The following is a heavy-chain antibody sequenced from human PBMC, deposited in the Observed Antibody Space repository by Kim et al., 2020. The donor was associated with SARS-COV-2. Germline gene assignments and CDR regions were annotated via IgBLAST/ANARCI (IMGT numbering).Heavy chain of an antibody. Sequence: ASVKVSCKASGYTFTSYGISWVRQAPGQGLEWMGWISAYNGNTNYAQKLQGRVTMTTDTSTSTAYMELRSLRSDDTAVYYCARDEVEYSSSLVSPYFDYWGQGTLVTVSS. D-gene: IGHD6-6*01. CDR2: ISAYNGNT. CDR3: ARDEVEYSSSLVSPYFDY. J-gene: IGHJ4*02. CDR1: GYTFTSYG. V-gene: IGHV1-18*01.